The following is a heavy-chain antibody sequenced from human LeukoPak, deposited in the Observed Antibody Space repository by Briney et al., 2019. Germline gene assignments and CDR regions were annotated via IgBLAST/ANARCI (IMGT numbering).Heavy chain of an antibody. CDR2: IHYDGSNK. D-gene: IGHD5-18*01. V-gene: IGHV3-30*02. CDR1: RFTFSNYG. Sequence: PGGSLRLSCAASRFTFSNYGMHWVRQGPGKGLEWVAFIHYDGSNKYYADSVKGRFTISRDNSKNTLYLQMNSLRAEDTAVYYCARYSYGSFDYWGQGTLVTVSS. J-gene: IGHJ4*02. CDR3: ARYSYGSFDY.